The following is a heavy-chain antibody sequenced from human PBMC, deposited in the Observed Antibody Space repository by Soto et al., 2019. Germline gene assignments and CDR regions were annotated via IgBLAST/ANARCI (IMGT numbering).Heavy chain of an antibody. CDR2: ISAYNGNT. CDR3: ARNGDGYYYYYGMDV. J-gene: IGHJ6*02. CDR1: GYTFTSYG. D-gene: IGHD2-8*01. V-gene: IGHV1-18*01. Sequence: ASVKVSCKASGYTFTSYGISWVRQAPGQGLEWMGWISAYNGNTNYAQKLQGRVTMTTDTSTSTAYMELRSLRSDDTAVYYCARNGDGYYYYYGMDVWGQGTTVTVSS.